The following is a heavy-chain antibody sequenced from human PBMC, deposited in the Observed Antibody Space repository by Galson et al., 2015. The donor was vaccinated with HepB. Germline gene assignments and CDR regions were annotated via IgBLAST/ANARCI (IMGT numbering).Heavy chain of an antibody. D-gene: IGHD3-3*01. CDR3: SRDLFAVSPPPTNYMDV. J-gene: IGHJ6*03. Sequence: SLRLSCPASGFFFSDYNMNWVRQAPGKGLEWVSSISSSGTVYYADSLKGRSTISRDNAKNSLDLQVNSLRAEDTAVYYCSRDLFAVSPPPTNYMDVWGTGTTVTVSS. CDR2: ISSSGTV. CDR1: GFFFSDYN. V-gene: IGHV3-69-1*01.